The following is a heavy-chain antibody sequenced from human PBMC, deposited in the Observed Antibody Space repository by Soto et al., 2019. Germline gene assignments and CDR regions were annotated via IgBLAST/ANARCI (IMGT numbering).Heavy chain of an antibody. Sequence: PGGSLRLSCAAYGFTFDDYAMHWVRQRPGRGMEWVSGITSNSDEIGYPDSLKGRFSISRDNAEKYLYLQMNSLRPDDTALYYCAASRGFDSSGYSGYYYGMDVWGQGTTVTVSS. CDR1: GFTFDDYA. J-gene: IGHJ6*02. CDR2: ITSNSDEI. D-gene: IGHD3-22*01. V-gene: IGHV3-9*01. CDR3: AASRGFDSSGYSGYYYGMDV.